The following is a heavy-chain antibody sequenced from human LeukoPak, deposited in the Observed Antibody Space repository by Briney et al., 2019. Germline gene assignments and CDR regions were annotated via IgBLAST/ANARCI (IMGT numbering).Heavy chain of an antibody. CDR3: ARGPIQLWIHNAMDV. D-gene: IGHD1-1*01. Sequence: GGSLRLSCTGSGFTFGDHAMSWVRQAPGKGLEWVCFIRSKAYRGTTEYAASVKCRFTISRDDSASIAYLQMNSLKTEDTAVYYCARGPIQLWIHNAMDVWGQGTTVTVSS. J-gene: IGHJ6*02. V-gene: IGHV3-49*04. CDR1: GFTFGDHA. CDR2: IRSKAYRGTT.